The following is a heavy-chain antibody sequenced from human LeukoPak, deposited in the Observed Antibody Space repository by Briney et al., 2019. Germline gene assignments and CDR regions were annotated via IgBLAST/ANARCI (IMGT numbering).Heavy chain of an antibody. CDR1: GDSVSSNSAA. J-gene: IGHJ1*01. D-gene: IGHD1-26*01. V-gene: IGHV6-1*01. CDR2: TYYRSKWYN. CDR3: ARALSFVFHH. Sequence: SQTLSLTCAISGDSVSSNSAAWNWLRQSPSRGLEWLGRTYYRSKWYNDHAEFVKSRITINPDTSKNQFSLQLNSVTPEDTAVYYCARALSFVFHHWGQGTLVTVPS.